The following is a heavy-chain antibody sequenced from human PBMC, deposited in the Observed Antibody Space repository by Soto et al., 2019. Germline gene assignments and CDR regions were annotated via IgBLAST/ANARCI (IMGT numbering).Heavy chain of an antibody. CDR3: ARDHDSSDYYYYYGMDV. CDR1: GFPFSSYG. V-gene: IGHV3-33*01. CDR2: IWYDGSNK. D-gene: IGHD3-22*01. Sequence: GGSLRLSCAASGFPFSSYGMHWVRQAPGKGLEWVAVIWYDGSNKYYADSVKGRFTISRDNSKNTLYLQMNSLRAEDTAVYYCARDHDSSDYYYYYGMDVWGQGTTVTVSS. J-gene: IGHJ6*02.